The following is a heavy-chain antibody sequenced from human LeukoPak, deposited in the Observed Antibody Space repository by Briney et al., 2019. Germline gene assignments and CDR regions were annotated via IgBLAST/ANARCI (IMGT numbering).Heavy chain of an antibody. J-gene: IGHJ5*02. V-gene: IGHV4-39*01. Sequence: SETLSLTCTVSGGSISSSSYHCGWIRQPPGEGLEWIGSIPYSGSTYYNPSLKSRVTISGDMLKNQFSLKLSSVTAADTAVYYCARLSLLEWTYAWGQGTLVTVSS. CDR3: ARLSLLEWTYA. CDR2: IPYSGST. D-gene: IGHD3-3*01. CDR1: GGSISSSSYH.